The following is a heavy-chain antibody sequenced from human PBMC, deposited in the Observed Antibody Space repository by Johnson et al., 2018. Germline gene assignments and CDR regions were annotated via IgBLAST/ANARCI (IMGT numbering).Heavy chain of an antibody. Sequence: VQLVESGGGLVQPGVSLRLSCAASGFTVSRNYMSWVRQAPGTGLEWVPVIYSGGSTYVADSVKGRFTIPRDNSKNTQYLQMNSLRAEDPAVYYCARESARSGGYHYYMDVWGKGTTVTVSS. CDR1: GFTVSRNY. CDR3: ARESARSGGYHYYMDV. CDR2: IYSGGST. D-gene: IGHD5-12*01. V-gene: IGHV3-66*02. J-gene: IGHJ6*03.